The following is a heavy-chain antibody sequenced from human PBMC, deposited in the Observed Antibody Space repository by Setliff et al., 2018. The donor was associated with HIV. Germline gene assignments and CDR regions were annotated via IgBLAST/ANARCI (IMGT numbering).Heavy chain of an antibody. CDR3: ARHEGMRYYYEASGYFFDS. CDR1: GGSISTSSFY. D-gene: IGHD3-22*01. V-gene: IGHV4-39*01. Sequence: SETLSLTCTVSGGSISTSSFYWGWVRQPPGKGLEWIATTYYTGSTYYNPSLKSRVTISIDTSKNQFSLKLSSVTAADTAVYYCARHEGMRYYYEASGYFFDSWGPGTLVTVS. J-gene: IGHJ4*02. CDR2: TYYTGST.